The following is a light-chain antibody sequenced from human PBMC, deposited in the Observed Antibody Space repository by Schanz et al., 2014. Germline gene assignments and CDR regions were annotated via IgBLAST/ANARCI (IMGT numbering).Light chain of an antibody. Sequence: QSALTQPPSASGSPGQSVTISCIGTSSDVGGYNYVSWYQQHPGKAPKLMIYEVSKRPSGVPDRFSGSKSGNTASLTVSGLQAEDEADYYCSSYAGSNKEVFGGGTKLTVL. J-gene: IGLJ3*02. CDR3: SSYAGSNKEV. CDR2: EVS. V-gene: IGLV2-8*01. CDR1: SSDVGGYNY.